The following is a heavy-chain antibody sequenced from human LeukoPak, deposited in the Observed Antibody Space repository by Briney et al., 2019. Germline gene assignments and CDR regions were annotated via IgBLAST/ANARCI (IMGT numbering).Heavy chain of an antibody. Sequence: GGSLRLSCAASGFTFSSYGMNWVRQAPGKGLEWVSSISGNGGSTQYADSVQGRFAISRDNSKNTLYLQMNSLRAEDTAVYYCAKDPNGDYIGTFDIWGQGTMVTVSS. J-gene: IGHJ3*02. CDR3: AKDPNGDYIGTFDI. CDR2: ISGNGGST. D-gene: IGHD4-17*01. CDR1: GFTFSSYG. V-gene: IGHV3-23*01.